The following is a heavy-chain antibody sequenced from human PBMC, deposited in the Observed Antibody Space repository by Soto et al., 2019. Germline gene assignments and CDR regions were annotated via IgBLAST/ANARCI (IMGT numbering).Heavy chain of an antibody. CDR1: GFSFSSTS. Sequence: QVQLVESGGGVVQPGGSLRLSCAGSGFSFSSTSMHWIRQAPGKGLEWVAVISYDEVQKYYADSVKGRFTISRDNSKSMLFVEMNGLRPEDTALYYCTNEVGLGGFDYWGQGTLVTVSS. D-gene: IGHD1-26*01. CDR2: ISYDEVQK. CDR3: TNEVGLGGFDY. J-gene: IGHJ4*02. V-gene: IGHV3-30-3*02.